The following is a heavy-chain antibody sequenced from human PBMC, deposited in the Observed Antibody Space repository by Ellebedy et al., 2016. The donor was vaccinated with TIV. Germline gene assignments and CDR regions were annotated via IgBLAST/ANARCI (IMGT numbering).Heavy chain of an antibody. Sequence: GESLKISCAASGFTFSSYSMGWVRKAPGKGLEWVSAISGSGDITHYADSVKGRLTISRDNSKNTLYLQMNSLRAEDTAVYYCANPSYSSGWYFDYWGQGTLVTVSS. V-gene: IGHV3-23*01. CDR2: ISGSGDIT. D-gene: IGHD6-19*01. CDR1: GFTFSSYS. CDR3: ANPSYSSGWYFDY. J-gene: IGHJ4*02.